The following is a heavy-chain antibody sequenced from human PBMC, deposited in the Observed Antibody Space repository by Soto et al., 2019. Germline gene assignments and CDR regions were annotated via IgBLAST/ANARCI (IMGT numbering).Heavy chain of an antibody. V-gene: IGHV1-69*13. D-gene: IGHD3-3*01. CDR1: GGTFSSYA. CDR2: IIPIFGTA. CDR3: ASDRELRFLGGGFDY. Sequence: ASVKVACKASGGTFSSYAISWVRQAPGQGLEWMGGIIPIFGTANYAQKFQGRVTITADESTSTAYMELSSVRSEDTAVYYCASDRELRFLGGGFDYWGQGTLVTVSS. J-gene: IGHJ4*02.